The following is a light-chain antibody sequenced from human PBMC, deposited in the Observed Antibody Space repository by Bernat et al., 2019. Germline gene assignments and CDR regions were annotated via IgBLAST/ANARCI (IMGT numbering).Light chain of an antibody. V-gene: IGLV2-14*03. CDR3: SSWTTSKVYV. J-gene: IGLJ1*01. CDR1: SSDVGGYTY. CDR2: DVS. Sequence: QSALTQPASVSGSPGQSITISCTGTSSDVGGYTYVSWYQQDPGKVPKLLISDVSDRPSGVSNRFSGTKSGNTASLTISGLQAEDEADYYCSSWTTSKVYVFGTGTKVTVL.